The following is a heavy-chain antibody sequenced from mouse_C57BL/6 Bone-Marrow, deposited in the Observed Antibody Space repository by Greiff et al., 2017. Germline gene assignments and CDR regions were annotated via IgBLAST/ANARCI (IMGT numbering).Heavy chain of an antibody. CDR1: GYTFTSYW. J-gene: IGHJ4*01. V-gene: IGHV1-64*01. CDR2: IHPNSGST. D-gene: IGHD1-1*01. Sequence: QVHVKQPGAELVKPGASVKLSCKASGYTFTSYWMHWVKQRPGQGLEWIGMIHPNSGSTNYNEKFKSKATLTVDKSSSTAYMQLSSLTSEDSAVYYCARGLTTGYAMDYWGQGTSVTVSS. CDR3: ARGLTTGYAMDY.